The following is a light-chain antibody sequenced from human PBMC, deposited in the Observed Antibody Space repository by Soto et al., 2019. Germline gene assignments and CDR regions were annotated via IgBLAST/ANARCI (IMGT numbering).Light chain of an antibody. Sequence: DFQMTQSPSSLSASVAARATITCRASQHSARYLHWYHQKPGKAPKFLIYAASTLQSGVPSRFSGSGSGTEFTLTIDSLQPEDFATYFCQQSFSAPWTFGQGAKVEVK. J-gene: IGKJ1*01. CDR3: QQSFSAPWT. CDR1: QHSARY. CDR2: AAS. V-gene: IGKV1-39*01.